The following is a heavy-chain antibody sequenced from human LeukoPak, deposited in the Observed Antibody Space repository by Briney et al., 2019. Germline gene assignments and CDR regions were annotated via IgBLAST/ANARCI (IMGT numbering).Heavy chain of an antibody. D-gene: IGHD3-16*02. CDR3: ARDNSVGDIAWWFDP. CDR1: GYTFTSNY. J-gene: IGHJ5*02. V-gene: IGHV1-46*01. Sequence: ASVKVSCKASGYTFTSNYMHWVRQAPGQGLEWIGLINPSGSSTLYAQKFQGRVTMTRDMSTTTDYMELSRLRSEDTAVYYCARDNSVGDIAWWFDPWGQGTLVTVSS. CDR2: INPSGSST.